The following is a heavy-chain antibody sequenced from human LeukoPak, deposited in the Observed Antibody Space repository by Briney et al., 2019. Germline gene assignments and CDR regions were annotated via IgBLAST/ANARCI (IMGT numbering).Heavy chain of an antibody. Sequence: SETLSLTCAVYGGSFSGCYWSWIRQPPGKGLEWIGEINQGGSTNYNPSLESRVTISVDTSKNQFSLNLISVTAADTAVYYCATIQRDHAFDIWGQGTLVTVSS. CDR3: ATIQRDHAFDI. CDR1: GGSFSGCY. CDR2: INQGGST. V-gene: IGHV4-34*01. J-gene: IGHJ3*02. D-gene: IGHD6-25*01.